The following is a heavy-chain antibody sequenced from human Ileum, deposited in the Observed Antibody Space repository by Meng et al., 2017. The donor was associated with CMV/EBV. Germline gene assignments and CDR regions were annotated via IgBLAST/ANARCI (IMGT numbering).Heavy chain of an antibody. V-gene: IGHV3-74*03. CDR1: GFTFSGDW. CDR2: INSDGSRT. Sequence: GESLKISCAASGFTFSGDWMHWVRQAPGKGLMLVSRINSDGSRTEYADFVKGRFTISRDNANNTLYLVMSSLRAEDTAVYYCVTNLHCSGGSCRNYWVQGTLVTVSS. CDR3: VTNLHCSGGSCRNY. D-gene: IGHD2-15*01. J-gene: IGHJ4*02.